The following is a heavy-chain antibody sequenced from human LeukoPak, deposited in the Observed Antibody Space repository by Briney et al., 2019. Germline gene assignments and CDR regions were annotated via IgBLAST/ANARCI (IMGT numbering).Heavy chain of an antibody. J-gene: IGHJ2*01. CDR1: GGSISTSNYY. Sequence: SETLSLTCTVSGGSISTSNYYWGWIRQPPGNGLEWIGNIFYSGSTYYSPSLKSRVTISVDTSKNQFSLKLSSVTAADTAVYYCATRTHSDYGDYDWYFDLWGRGTLVTVSS. V-gene: IGHV4-39*07. CDR3: ATRTHSDYGDYDWYFDL. D-gene: IGHD4-17*01. CDR2: IFYSGST.